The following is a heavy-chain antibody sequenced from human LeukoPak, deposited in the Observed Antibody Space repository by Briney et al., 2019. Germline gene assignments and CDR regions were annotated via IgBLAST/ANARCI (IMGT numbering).Heavy chain of an antibody. CDR2: FSYSGSTY. Sequence: SETLSLTCTVSGGSISSGDYYWSWVRQPPGKGLEWIGAFSYSGSTYYYSPSLKSRVTISVDTSKNQFSLNLNSVTAADTAVYYCAKDSEGRWLQSGHWGQGTLVTVSS. CDR1: GGSISSGDYY. D-gene: IGHD5-24*01. V-gene: IGHV4-39*07. J-gene: IGHJ4*02. CDR3: AKDSEGRWLQSGH.